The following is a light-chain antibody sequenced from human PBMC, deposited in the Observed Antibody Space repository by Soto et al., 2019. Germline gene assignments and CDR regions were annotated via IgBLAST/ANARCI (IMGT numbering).Light chain of an antibody. CDR2: GAS. Sequence: EIVLTQSPGTLSLSPGERGTLSCRAGQSVSSNLAWYQQKPGQAPRLLIYGASTRATGIPARFSGSGSGTEFTLTISSLQSEDFAVYYCQQYNNWPPRTFGQGTKVDIK. CDR1: QSVSSN. V-gene: IGKV3-15*01. CDR3: QQYNNWPPRT. J-gene: IGKJ1*01.